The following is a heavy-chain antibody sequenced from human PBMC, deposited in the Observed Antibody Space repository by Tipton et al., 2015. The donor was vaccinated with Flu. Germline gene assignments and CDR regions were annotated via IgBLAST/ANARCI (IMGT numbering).Heavy chain of an antibody. CDR1: GGSFSGYY. CDR3: ARGTVTTFLSYYYYYGMDV. D-gene: IGHD4-17*01. Sequence: TLSHTCAVYGGSFSGYYWSWIRQPPGKGLEWIGEINHSGSTNYNPSLKSRVTISVDTSKNQFSLKLSSVTAADTAVYYCARGTVTTFLSYYYYYGMDVWGQGTTVTVSS. V-gene: IGHV4-34*01. CDR2: INHSGST. J-gene: IGHJ6*02.